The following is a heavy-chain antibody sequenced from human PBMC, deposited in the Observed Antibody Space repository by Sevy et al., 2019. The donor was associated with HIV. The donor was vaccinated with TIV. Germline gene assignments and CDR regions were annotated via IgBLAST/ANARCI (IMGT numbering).Heavy chain of an antibody. D-gene: IGHD3-22*01. CDR3: AHDRIYYDSSGYADY. J-gene: IGHJ4*02. CDR2: ISAYNGNT. Sequence: ASVKVSCKASGYTFTSYGISWVRQAPGQGLEWMGWISAYNGNTNYAQKLQGRVTMTTDTSTSTAYMELRSLRSDDTAVYYCAHDRIYYDSSGYADYWGQRTLVTVSS. CDR1: GYTFTSYG. V-gene: IGHV1-18*01.